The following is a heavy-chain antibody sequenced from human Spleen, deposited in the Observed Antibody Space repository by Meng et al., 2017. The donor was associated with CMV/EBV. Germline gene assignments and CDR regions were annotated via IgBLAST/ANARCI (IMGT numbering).Heavy chain of an antibody. Sequence: ASVKVSCKASGYTFTGYYIHWVRQAPGQGLAWMGWINPSSGATNYAQKFQGRVTMTRDTSISTAYMELSRLTSNDTAVYYCARMGLFKWEPSYGQIDYWGQGTLVTVSS. J-gene: IGHJ4*02. CDR2: INPSSGAT. D-gene: IGHD1-26*01. CDR3: ARMGLFKWEPSYGQIDY. V-gene: IGHV1-2*02. CDR1: GYTFTGYY.